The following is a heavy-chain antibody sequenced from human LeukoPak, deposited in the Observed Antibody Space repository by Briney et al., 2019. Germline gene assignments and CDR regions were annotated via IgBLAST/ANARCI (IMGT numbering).Heavy chain of an antibody. CDR3: ARGTVAGSHWVDY. D-gene: IGHD6-19*01. J-gene: IGHJ4*02. Sequence: ASVKVSCKASGYTFTGYYMHWVRQAPGQGLEWMGWINPNSGGTNYAQQFQGRVTMTRDTSISTAYMELSRLRSDDTAVYYCARGTVAGSHWVDYWGQGTLVTVSS. CDR1: GYTFTGYY. V-gene: IGHV1-2*02. CDR2: INPNSGGT.